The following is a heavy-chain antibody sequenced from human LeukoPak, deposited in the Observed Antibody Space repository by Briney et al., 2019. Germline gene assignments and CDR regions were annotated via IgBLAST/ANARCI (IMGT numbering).Heavy chain of an antibody. CDR3: ARAHHYYGSGNQYYYYYMDV. J-gene: IGHJ6*03. D-gene: IGHD3-10*01. Sequence: GASVKVSCKASGGTFSSYAISWVRQDPGQGLEWMGGIIPIFGTANYAQKFQGRVTITADESTSTAYMELSSLRSEDTAVHYCARAHHYYGSGNQYYYYYMDVWGKGTTVTVSS. CDR1: GGTFSSYA. CDR2: IIPIFGTA. V-gene: IGHV1-69*13.